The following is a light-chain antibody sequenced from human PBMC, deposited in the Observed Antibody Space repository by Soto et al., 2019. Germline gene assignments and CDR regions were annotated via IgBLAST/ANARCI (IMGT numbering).Light chain of an antibody. V-gene: IGKV3-20*01. J-gene: IGKJ1*01. CDR2: AAS. CDR1: QSVRNNY. CDR3: QQYGSTPWT. Sequence: EIVLTQSPGPLSLPPGERTTISCRASQSVRNNYLAWYQQKPGQAPRLLIYAASGRATGIPDRFSGSGSGTDFTLTISRLEPEDFAAYHCQQYGSTPWTFGQGTKVEIK.